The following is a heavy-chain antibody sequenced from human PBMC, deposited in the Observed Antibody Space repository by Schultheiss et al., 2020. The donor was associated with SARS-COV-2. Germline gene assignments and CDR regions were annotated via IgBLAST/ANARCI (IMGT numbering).Heavy chain of an antibody. CDR2: INPNSGGT. J-gene: IGHJ6*02. V-gene: IGHV1-2*04. CDR3: ARDQRYSSSWGLGYGMDV. D-gene: IGHD6-13*01. Sequence: ASVKVSCKASGYAFTGYYMHWVRQAPGQGLEWMGWINPNSGGTNYAQKFQGWVTMTRDTSISTAYMELSRLRSDDTAVYYCARDQRYSSSWGLGYGMDVWGLGTAVTVAS. CDR1: GYAFTGYY.